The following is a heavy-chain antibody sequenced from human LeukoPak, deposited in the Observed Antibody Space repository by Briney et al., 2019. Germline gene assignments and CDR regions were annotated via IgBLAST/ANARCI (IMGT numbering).Heavy chain of an antibody. CDR2: INAGNGNT. D-gene: IGHD5-18*01. Sequence: ASVKVSCKASGYTFTSYAMHWVRQAPGQRLEWMGWINAGNGNTKYSQKFQGRVTITRDTSASTAYMELSSLRSEDTAVYYCARGIPWIQLWTQYFDYWGQGTLVTVSS. CDR3: ARGIPWIQLWTQYFDY. V-gene: IGHV1-3*01. CDR1: GYTFTSYA. J-gene: IGHJ4*02.